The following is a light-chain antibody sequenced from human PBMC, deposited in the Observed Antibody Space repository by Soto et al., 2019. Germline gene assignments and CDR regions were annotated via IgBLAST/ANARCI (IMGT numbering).Light chain of an antibody. J-gene: IGKJ1*01. V-gene: IGKV3-20*01. CDR2: DAS. CDR3: QKYSSSRK. CDR1: QSVSSNY. Sequence: EIVLTHSPGTLSFSPVEIATLSFRASQSVSSNYLAWYQQKPGQAPRLLMYDASSRATGIPDRFSGSGSGTDFTLTISRLEPEDFAVYYCQKYSSSRKVGQATKVE.